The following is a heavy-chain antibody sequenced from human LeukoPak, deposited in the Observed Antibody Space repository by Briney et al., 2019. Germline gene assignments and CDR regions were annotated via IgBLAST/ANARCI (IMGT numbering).Heavy chain of an antibody. Sequence: GGSLRLSCAASGFTFSSYWMHWVRQAPGQGLVWVSRINTDGTYIDYADSVKGRFTISRDNAKNSLYLQMNSLRAEDTAVYYCARVATVTTFYYYMDVWGKGTTVTVSS. CDR3: ARVATVTTFYYYMDV. V-gene: IGHV3-74*01. CDR2: INTDGTYI. CDR1: GFTFSSYW. J-gene: IGHJ6*03. D-gene: IGHD4-11*01.